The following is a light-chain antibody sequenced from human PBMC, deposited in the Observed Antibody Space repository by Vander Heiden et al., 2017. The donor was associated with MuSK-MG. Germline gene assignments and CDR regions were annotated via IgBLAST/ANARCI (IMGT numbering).Light chain of an antibody. Sequence: KQITQSPYSLSASVGDSVTITCRARHCFATYLNWYQQKPGKAPKLLIYGASSLQSGVPARFSGSGSGTDFNITISSLQREDLASYYCQQSDRIPYTFGQGTKLEIK. V-gene: IGKV1-39*01. J-gene: IGKJ2*01. CDR1: HCFATY. CDR3: QQSDRIPYT. CDR2: GAS.